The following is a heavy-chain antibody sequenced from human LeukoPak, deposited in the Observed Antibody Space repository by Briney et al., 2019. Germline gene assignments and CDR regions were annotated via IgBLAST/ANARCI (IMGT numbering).Heavy chain of an antibody. J-gene: IGHJ4*02. CDR1: GFTFSSYW. V-gene: IGHV3-7*01. D-gene: IGHD1-26*01. CDR3: ARRLSYDLFDY. CDR2: IKQDESEK. Sequence: GGSLRLSCAASGFTFSSYWMSWVRQAPGKGPEWVANIKQDESEKYYVDSVKGRFNIFRDNAKNSLYLQMHSLKAEDTAVYYWARRLSYDLFDYWGQGTLVTVSS.